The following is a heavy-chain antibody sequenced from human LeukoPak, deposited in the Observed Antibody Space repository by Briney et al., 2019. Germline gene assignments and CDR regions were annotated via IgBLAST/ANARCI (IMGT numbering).Heavy chain of an antibody. V-gene: IGHV4-31*03. J-gene: IGHJ4*02. CDR3: ARGNDHFDF. Sequence: PSETLSLTCTVSGDYINSGYFWNWIRQRPGTGLEWIGYISYTGTNYYNPSLRNRLAMSVDTSKNQFSLKLSSVTAADTAAYYCARGNDHFDFWGQGSLVTVSS. CDR1: GDYINSGYF. CDR2: ISYTGTN.